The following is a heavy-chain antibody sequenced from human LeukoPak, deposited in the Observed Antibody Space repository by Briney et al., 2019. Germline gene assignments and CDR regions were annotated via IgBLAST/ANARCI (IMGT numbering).Heavy chain of an antibody. D-gene: IGHD3-22*01. CDR2: ISWNGRNT. Sequence: GGSLRLSCAASGFTFDDYDLNWVRQAPGKGLEWVSGISWNGRNTAYAESLKGRFTTSRDNSKDTLYLRMNSLKTEDTAVYYCTLRYSSGYYEDFDYWGQGTLVTVSS. J-gene: IGHJ4*02. V-gene: IGHV3-20*04. CDR1: GFTFDDYD. CDR3: TLRYSSGYYEDFDY.